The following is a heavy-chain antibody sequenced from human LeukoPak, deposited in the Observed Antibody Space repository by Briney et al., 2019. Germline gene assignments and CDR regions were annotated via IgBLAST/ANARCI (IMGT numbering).Heavy chain of an antibody. V-gene: IGHV3-30*18. D-gene: IGHD3-10*01. CDR1: GFTFSSYG. CDR3: AKDVGWFGEHAFDI. CDR2: ISYDGSNK. J-gene: IGHJ3*02. Sequence: GGSLRLSCAASGFTFSSYGMHWVRQAPGKGLEWVAVISYDGSNKYYADSVKGRFTISRDNSKNTLYLQMNSLRAEDTAVCYCAKDVGWFGEHAFDIWGQGTMVTVSS.